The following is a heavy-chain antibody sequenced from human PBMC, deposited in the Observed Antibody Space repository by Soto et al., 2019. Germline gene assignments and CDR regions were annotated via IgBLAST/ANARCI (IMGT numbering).Heavy chain of an antibody. CDR3: TRVRYYGDYAFDY. J-gene: IGHJ4*02. D-gene: IGHD4-17*01. CDR1: GGTFSSYT. Sequence: QVQLVQSGAEVKKPGSSVKVSCKASGGTFSSYTISWVRQAPGQGLEWMGWIIPILGIANYAQKFQGRVTITADKSTSTAYMELSSLRSEDTPVYYCTRVRYYGDYAFDYWGQGTLVTVSS. V-gene: IGHV1-69*02. CDR2: IIPILGIA.